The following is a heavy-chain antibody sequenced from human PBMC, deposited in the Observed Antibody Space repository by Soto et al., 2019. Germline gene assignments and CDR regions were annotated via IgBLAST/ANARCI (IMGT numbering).Heavy chain of an antibody. CDR1: GLTVSRNQ. V-gene: IGHV3-53*01. J-gene: IGHJ3*02. Sequence: GGSLRLSCAVSGLTVSRNQMTWVRQAPGKGLEWVSLIYSDGSTSHADPVKGRFTISRDNSKNTVFLHMSSLRPNDTAVYYCERLDFDDSFDIWGQGTMVPVSS. CDR2: IYSDGST. CDR3: ERLDFDDSFDI. D-gene: IGHD3-3*01.